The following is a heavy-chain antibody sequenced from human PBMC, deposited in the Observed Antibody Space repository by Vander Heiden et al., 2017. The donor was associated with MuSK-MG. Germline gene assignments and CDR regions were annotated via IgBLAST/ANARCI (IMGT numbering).Heavy chain of an antibody. CDR1: GFTFSSYS. Sequence: EVQLVESGGGLVQPGGSLRRSCAASGFTFSSYSMNWVRQAPGKGLEWVSYISSSSITIYYADSVKGRFTISRDNAKNSLYLQMNSLRAEDTAVDYCARRTVTFDYWGQGTLGTVSS. D-gene: IGHD4-17*01. J-gene: IGHJ4*02. CDR3: ARRTVTFDY. V-gene: IGHV3-48*01. CDR2: ISSSSITI.